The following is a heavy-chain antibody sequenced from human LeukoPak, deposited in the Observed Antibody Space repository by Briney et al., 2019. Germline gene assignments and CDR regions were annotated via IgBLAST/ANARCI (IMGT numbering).Heavy chain of an antibody. CDR1: GGSISSGSYY. D-gene: IGHD3-22*01. J-gene: IGHJ3*02. V-gene: IGHV4-61*02. CDR2: IYTSGST. Sequence: PSETLSLTCTVSGGSISSGSYYWSWIRQPAGKGLEWIGRIYTSGSTNYNPSLKSRVTISVDTSKNQFSLKLSSVTAADTAVYYCARAYYYDSSGYIWSDAFDIWGQGTMVTVSS. CDR3: ARAYYYDSSGYIWSDAFDI.